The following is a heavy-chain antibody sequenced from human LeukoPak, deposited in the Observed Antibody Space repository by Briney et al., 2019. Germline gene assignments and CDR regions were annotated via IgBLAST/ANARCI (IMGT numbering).Heavy chain of an antibody. J-gene: IGHJ3*01. D-gene: IGHD1-1*01. V-gene: IGHV3-66*02. CDR1: GFSVSSKY. CDR2: LFSGGST. Sequence: GGSLRLSCVASGFSVSSKYMSWVRQAPGRGLEWVSVLFSGGSTHYVDSVRGRFTISRDESKNTLFLQMNSLRVEDTAVYYCVRSTLDAFDLWGQGTMVTVSS. CDR3: VRSTLDAFDL.